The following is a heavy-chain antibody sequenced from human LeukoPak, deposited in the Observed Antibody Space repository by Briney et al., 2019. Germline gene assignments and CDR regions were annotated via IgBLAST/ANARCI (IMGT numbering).Heavy chain of an antibody. J-gene: IGHJ4*02. V-gene: IGHV3-74*01. CDR3: ARAKWRFGIRFDY. CDR2: IKSDGSTT. Sequence: PGGSLRLSCVASGFTFSNYGMHWVRQVPGKGLVWVSHIKSDGSTTSHADSVKGRFTISRDNAKNTLYLQMNSLRAEDTAVYYCARAKWRFGIRFDYWGQGTLVSVSS. D-gene: IGHD3-10*01. CDR1: GFTFSNYG.